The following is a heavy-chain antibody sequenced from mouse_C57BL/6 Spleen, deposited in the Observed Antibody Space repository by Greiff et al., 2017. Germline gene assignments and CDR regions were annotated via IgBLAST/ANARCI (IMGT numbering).Heavy chain of an antibody. CDR1: GYSFTGYY. J-gene: IGHJ2*01. V-gene: IGHV1-42*01. CDR2: INPSTGGT. CDR3: ARDTTVVAGDYFDY. Sequence: VQLQQSGPELVKPGASVKISCKASGYSFTGYYMNWVKQSPEKSLEWIGEINPSTGGTTYNQKFKAKATLTVDKSSSTAYMQLKSLTSEDSAVYYCARDTTVVAGDYFDYWGQGTTRTVSS. D-gene: IGHD1-1*01.